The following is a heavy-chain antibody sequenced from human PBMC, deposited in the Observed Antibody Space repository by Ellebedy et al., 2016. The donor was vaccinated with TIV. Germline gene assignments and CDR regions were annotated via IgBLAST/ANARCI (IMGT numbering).Heavy chain of an antibody. Sequence: AASVKVSCKASGYTFTDYYMHWVRQAPGQGLEWMGWINPNSGGTNYAQKFQGWVTMTRDTSISTAYMDLSRLTSDDTAVYYCARGEVLQSLDYWGQGTLVTVSS. V-gene: IGHV1-2*04. D-gene: IGHD1-26*01. CDR2: INPNSGGT. J-gene: IGHJ4*02. CDR3: ARGEVLQSLDY. CDR1: GYTFTDYY.